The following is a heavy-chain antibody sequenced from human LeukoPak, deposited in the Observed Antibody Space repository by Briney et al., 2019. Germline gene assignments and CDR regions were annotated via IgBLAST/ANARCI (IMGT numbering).Heavy chain of an antibody. Sequence: GESLKISCKGSGYSFTSYWISWVRQMPGKGLEWMGRIDPSDSYTNYSPSFQGHVTISADKSISTAYLQWSSLKASDTAMYYCARHPPHTYYDILTGYYSYNWSDPWGQGTLVTVSS. CDR3: ARHPPHTYYDILTGYYSYNWSDP. CDR1: GYSFTSYW. CDR2: IDPSDSYT. J-gene: IGHJ5*02. D-gene: IGHD3-9*01. V-gene: IGHV5-10-1*01.